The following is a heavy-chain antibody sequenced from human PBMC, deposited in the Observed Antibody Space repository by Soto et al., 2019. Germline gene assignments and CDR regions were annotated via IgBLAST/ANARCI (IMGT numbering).Heavy chain of an antibody. CDR1: GGTFSSYT. CDR2: IIPILGVA. V-gene: IGHV1-69*02. D-gene: IGHD3-22*01. J-gene: IGHJ3*01. CDR3: AINYYDTAPY. Sequence: QVQLVQSGADVKKPGSSVKVSCKASGGTFSSYTISWVRQAPGQGLEWMGRIIPILGVANYAHNFQGRVTITADKSTSTAYMELSSLISEDTAVYYCAINYYDTAPYWCQGTMVTVSS.